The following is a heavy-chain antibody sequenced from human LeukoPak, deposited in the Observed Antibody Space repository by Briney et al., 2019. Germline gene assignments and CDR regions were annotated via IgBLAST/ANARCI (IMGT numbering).Heavy chain of an antibody. J-gene: IGHJ6*02. D-gene: IGHD6-13*01. CDR1: GGSISSSKW. V-gene: IGHV4-4*02. Sequence: SETLSLTCAVSGGSISSSKWWSWVRQPPGKGLEWIGEIYDSGTMEYNPSLKSRVTISVDKSENQFSLKLSSVTAADTAVYYCAREGPDSTFYGMDVWGQGTTVTVSS. CDR3: AREGPDSTFYGMDV. CDR2: IYDSGTM.